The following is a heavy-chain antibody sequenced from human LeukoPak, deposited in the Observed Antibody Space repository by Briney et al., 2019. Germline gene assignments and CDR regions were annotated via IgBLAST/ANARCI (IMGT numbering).Heavy chain of an antibody. J-gene: IGHJ4*02. CDR3: ARDLGGGTDY. D-gene: IGHD3-16*01. V-gene: IGHV3-30-3*01. CDR1: GFTFSKYA. Sequence: GGSLRLSCAASGFTFSKYAMSWVRQAPGKGLEWVAVISSDGSNKYYADSVKGRFTISRDNSKNTLYLQMNSLTAEDTAVYYCARDLGGGTDYWGQGTLVTVSS. CDR2: ISSDGSNK.